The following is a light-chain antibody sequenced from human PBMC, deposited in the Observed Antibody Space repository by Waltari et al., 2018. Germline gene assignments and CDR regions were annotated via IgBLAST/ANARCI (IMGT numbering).Light chain of an antibody. Sequence: DIVLTQSPVALSLSPGERATLSCRASQSVRSALAWYQQKPGQAPRLLIYDASNRATGIPSRFSGSGSGTDFTLTISSLEPEDFAVYYCQQRSNWPREFTFGPGTKVGIK. CDR3: QQRSNWPREFT. J-gene: IGKJ3*01. V-gene: IGKV3-11*01. CDR2: DAS. CDR1: QSVRSA.